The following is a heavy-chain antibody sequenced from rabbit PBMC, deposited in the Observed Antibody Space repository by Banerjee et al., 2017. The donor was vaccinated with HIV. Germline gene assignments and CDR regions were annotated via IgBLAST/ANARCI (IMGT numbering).Heavy chain of an antibody. V-gene: IGHV1S7*01. Sequence: TLSCKAFGFTISGYWMSWVRQAPGKGLEWIGYIDPIFGITYFANWVNGRFTISSHNAQNTLFLQLNSLTAADTATYFCVREVAARFSLWGPGTLVTVS. CDR1: GFTISGYW. D-gene: IGHD4-1*01. J-gene: IGHJ4*01. CDR2: IDPIFGIT. CDR3: VREVAARFSL.